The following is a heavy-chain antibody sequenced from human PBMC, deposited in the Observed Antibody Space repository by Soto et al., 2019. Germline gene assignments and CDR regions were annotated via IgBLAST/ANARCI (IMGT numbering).Heavy chain of an antibody. CDR1: GYTFTDFG. CDR2: ISGFDGDR. D-gene: IGHD3-16*01. V-gene: IGHV1-18*01. J-gene: IGHJ5*02. CDR3: ARDYVRWGEDWFDP. Sequence: QVHLVQSGGEMKKLGASVKVSCKASGYTFTDFGISWVRQAPGQGLEWMGWISGFDGDRNYAQKFQGRVTLTTDTSATTAYMELRSLTSDDAAIYYCARDYVRWGEDWFDPWGQGTLVTVSS.